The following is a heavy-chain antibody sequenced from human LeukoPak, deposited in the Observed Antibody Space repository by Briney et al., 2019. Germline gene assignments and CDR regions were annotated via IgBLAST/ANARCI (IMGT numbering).Heavy chain of an antibody. J-gene: IGHJ4*02. CDR3: AGISRITIFGVVTYFDY. V-gene: IGHV1-2*02. CDR1: GYTFTSYY. D-gene: IGHD3-3*01. Sequence: ASVTVSCKASGYTFTSYYMHWVRQAPGQGREWMGWINPNSGGTNYAQKFQGRVTMTRDTSISTAYMELSRLRSDDTAVYYCAGISRITIFGVVTYFDYWGQGTLVTVSS. CDR2: INPNSGGT.